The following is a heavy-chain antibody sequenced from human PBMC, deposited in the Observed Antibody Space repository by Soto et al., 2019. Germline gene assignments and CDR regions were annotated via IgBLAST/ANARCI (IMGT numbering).Heavy chain of an antibody. V-gene: IGHV3-72*01. CDR2: SRNKANSYTT. D-gene: IGHD6-19*01. CDR3: ARYSSAWYVDY. CDR1: GFTFSDHH. J-gene: IGHJ4*02. Sequence: EVQLVESGGGLVQPGGSLRLSCAASGFTFSDHHMDWVRQAPGKGLEWVGRSRNKANSYTTEYAASVEGRFTLSRDDEKNSVYLQMNSLKTEDTAVYYCARYSSAWYVDYWGQGTLVTVSS.